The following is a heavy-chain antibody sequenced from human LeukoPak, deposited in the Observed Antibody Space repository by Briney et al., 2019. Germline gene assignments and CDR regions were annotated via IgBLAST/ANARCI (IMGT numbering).Heavy chain of an antibody. CDR2: IYPGDSDT. CDR1: GYSFTSYW. J-gene: IGHJ6*02. V-gene: IGHV5-51*01. Sequence: GESLKISCKGSGYSFTSYWIGWVRQMPGKGLEWMGIIYPGDSDTRYSPSFQGQVTISADKSISTAYLQWSSLKASDTAMYYCARMALELSYYYYYYGMDVWGQGTTVTASS. CDR3: ARMALELSYYYYYYGMDV. D-gene: IGHD1-7*01.